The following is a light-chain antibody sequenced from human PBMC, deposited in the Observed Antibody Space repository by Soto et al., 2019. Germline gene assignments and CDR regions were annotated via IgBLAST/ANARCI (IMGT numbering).Light chain of an antibody. CDR3: HTYNSYSLHT. CDR1: QSVSRR. CDR2: DAS. J-gene: IGKJ2*01. V-gene: IGKV1-5*01. Sequence: DIQIAQSPSTLTASPGDRITIPFRASQSVSRRLAWFQQKPGKAPKLLIYDASSLESGVPSRFSGRGSGTEFTLTISSLQPDDCATYYCHTYNSYSLHTFGQGTKVDI.